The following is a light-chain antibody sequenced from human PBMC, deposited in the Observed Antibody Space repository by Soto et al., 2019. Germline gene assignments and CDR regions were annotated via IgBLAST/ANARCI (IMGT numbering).Light chain of an antibody. CDR3: QHYNVYPWT. CDR2: EAY. V-gene: IGKV1-5*03. J-gene: IGKJ1*01. CDR1: QTISRW. Sequence: DIQMTQSPSILSASVGDRVTITCRASQTISRWLARYQQKPGKAPKLLIYEAYSLQSGVPSRFSGSGSGTEFTLSISSLQPDDFATYYCQHYNVYPWTFGQGTMGDIK.